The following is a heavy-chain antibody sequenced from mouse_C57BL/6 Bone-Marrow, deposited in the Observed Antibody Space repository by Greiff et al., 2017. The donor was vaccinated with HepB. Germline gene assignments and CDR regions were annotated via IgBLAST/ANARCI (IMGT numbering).Heavy chain of an antibody. V-gene: IGHV1-19*01. CDR3: ARTVAGDWFAY. Sequence: EVKLMESGPVLVKPGASVKMSCKASGYTFTDYYMNWVKQSNGKSLEWIGVINPYNGGTSYNQKFKGKATLTVDKSSSTAYMELNSLTSEDSAVYYCARTVAGDWFAYWGQGTLVTVSA. CDR1: GYTFTDYY. CDR2: INPYNGGT. J-gene: IGHJ3*01. D-gene: IGHD1-1*01.